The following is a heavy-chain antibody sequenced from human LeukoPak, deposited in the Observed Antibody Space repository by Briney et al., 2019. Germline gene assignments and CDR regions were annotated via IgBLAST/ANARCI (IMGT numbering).Heavy chain of an antibody. Sequence: GGSLTLSRAASGFTFTSYGMHWVRQAAGKGLEWVAMIWYDGSHKKHADSVEGRFSISRDTSKNTLYLQMNSLRADDTAVYYCARGVLIPATHPIDYWGQGPLVTVSS. CDR1: GFTFTSYG. CDR2: IWYDGSHK. J-gene: IGHJ4*02. CDR3: ARGVLIPATHPIDY. D-gene: IGHD3-10*01. V-gene: IGHV3-33*03.